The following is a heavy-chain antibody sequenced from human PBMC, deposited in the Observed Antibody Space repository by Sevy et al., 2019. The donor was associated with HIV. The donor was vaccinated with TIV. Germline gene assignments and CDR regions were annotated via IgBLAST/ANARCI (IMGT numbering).Heavy chain of an antibody. Sequence: GGSLRLSCAASGFTFSSYAMHWVRQAPGKGLEWVAVISYDGSNKYYADSVKGRFTISRDNSKNTLYLQMNGLRAEDTAVYYCARDRGGYYDSSGYLFDYWGQGTLVTVSS. CDR1: GFTFSSYA. CDR3: ARDRGGYYDSSGYLFDY. D-gene: IGHD3-22*01. J-gene: IGHJ4*02. V-gene: IGHV3-30*04. CDR2: ISYDGSNK.